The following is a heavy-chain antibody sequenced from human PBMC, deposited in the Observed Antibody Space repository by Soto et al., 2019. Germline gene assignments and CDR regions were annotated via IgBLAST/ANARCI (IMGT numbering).Heavy chain of an antibody. CDR3: ARVRDSILWFGESGRDDAFDI. CDR1: GFTFSSYA. D-gene: IGHD3-10*01. CDR2: ISGSGGST. J-gene: IGHJ3*02. Sequence: PGGSLRLSCAASGFTFSSYAMSWVRQAPGKGLEWVSAISGSGGSTYYADSVKGRFTISRDNSKNTLYLQMNSLRAEDTAVYYCARVRDSILWFGESGRDDAFDIWGQGTMVTVSS. V-gene: IGHV3-23*01.